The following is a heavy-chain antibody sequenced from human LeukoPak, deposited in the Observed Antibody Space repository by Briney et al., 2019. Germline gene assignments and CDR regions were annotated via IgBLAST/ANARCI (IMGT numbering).Heavy chain of an antibody. D-gene: IGHD1-14*01. CDR3: ALDSRHTLTYYFDY. CDR1: GYTFPNYD. J-gene: IGHJ4*02. V-gene: IGHV1-18*01. CDR2: ISAYNGNT. Sequence: ASVKVSCKTSGYTFPNYDIYWVRQAPGQGLEWMGWISAYNGNTNYAQKLQGRVTMTTDTSTSTAYMELRSLRSDDTAVYYCALDSRHTLTYYFDYWGQGTLVTVSS.